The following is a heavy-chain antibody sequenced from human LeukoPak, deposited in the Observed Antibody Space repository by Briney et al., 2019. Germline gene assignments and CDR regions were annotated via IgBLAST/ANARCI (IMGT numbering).Heavy chain of an antibody. J-gene: IGHJ4*02. CDR2: IKEDGSEK. Sequence: GGSLRLSCAASGFTFNTYWMSWVRQAPGKGLEWVANIKEDGSEKYYVDSVKGRFTISRDNAKNSLYLQMNSLRADDTAVYYCATYAGKLDYWGQGTLVTVSS. CDR1: GFTFNTYW. D-gene: IGHD4-23*01. CDR3: ATYAGKLDY. V-gene: IGHV3-7*01.